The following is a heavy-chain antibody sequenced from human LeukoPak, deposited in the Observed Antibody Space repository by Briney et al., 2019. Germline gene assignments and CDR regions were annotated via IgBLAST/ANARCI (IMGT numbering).Heavy chain of an antibody. V-gene: IGHV3-23*01. CDR1: GFTFNSYA. Sequence: GGSLRLSCAASGFTFNSYAMSWVRQAPGKGLEWVSSISGSGGSTYYADSVKGRFTISRDNSKNTLYLQMNSLRAEDTAVYYCAKVWYRVAAAGYYFDYWGQGTLVTVSS. CDR3: AKVWYRVAAAGYYFDY. CDR2: ISGSGGST. J-gene: IGHJ4*02. D-gene: IGHD6-13*01.